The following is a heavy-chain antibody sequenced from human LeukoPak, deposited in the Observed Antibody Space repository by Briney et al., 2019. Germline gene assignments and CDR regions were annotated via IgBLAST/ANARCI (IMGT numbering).Heavy chain of an antibody. J-gene: IGHJ4*02. CDR1: GYTFTGYY. CDR3: ARVDVVVVPAVFDY. V-gene: IGHV1-2*02. D-gene: IGHD2-2*01. CDR2: INPNSGGT. Sequence: ASVTVSCKASGYTFTGYYMHWVRPAPGQGLEWMGWINPNSGGTNYAQKFQGRVTMTRDTSISTAYMELSRLRSDDTAVYYCARVDVVVVPAVFDYWGQGTLVTVSS.